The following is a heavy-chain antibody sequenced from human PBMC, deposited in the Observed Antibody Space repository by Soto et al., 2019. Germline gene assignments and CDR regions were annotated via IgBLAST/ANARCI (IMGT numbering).Heavy chain of an antibody. J-gene: IGHJ4*02. CDR2: MNPNSGNT. CDR1: GCTFTSYD. Sequence: ASVKVSCKASGCTFTSYDINWVRQATGQGLEWMGWMNPNSGNTGYAQKIQGRVTMTRNTSISTAYKELSSLRTEDTAVYYCAKAMVRGGAFDYWGQGTLVTVSS. CDR3: AKAMVRGGAFDY. V-gene: IGHV1-8*01. D-gene: IGHD3-10*01.